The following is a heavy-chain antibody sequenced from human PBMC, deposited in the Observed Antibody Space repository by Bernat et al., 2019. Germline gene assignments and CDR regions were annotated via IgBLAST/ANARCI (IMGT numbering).Heavy chain of an antibody. CDR3: ARSTGWEGSGWYAQEWLGYYFDY. J-gene: IGHJ4*02. D-gene: IGHD6-19*01. CDR2: IYYSGST. CDR1: GGSINSGGYY. V-gene: IGHV4-31*03. Sequence: QLQESGPGLVKPSQTLSLTCTVSGGSINSGGYYWSWIRQHPGKGLEWIGYIYYSGSTYYNPSLKSRVTISVDTSKNQFSLKLSSVTAADTAVYYCARSTGWEGSGWYAQEWLGYYFDYWGQGTLVTVSS.